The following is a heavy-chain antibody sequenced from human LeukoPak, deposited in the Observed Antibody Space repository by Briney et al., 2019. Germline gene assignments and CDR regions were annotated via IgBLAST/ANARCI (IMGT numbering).Heavy chain of an antibody. CDR1: GYTLTELS. V-gene: IGHV1-24*01. Sequence: ASVKVSCKVSGYTLTELSMHWVRQAPGKGLEWMGGLDPEDGETIYAQKFQGRVTMTEDTSTDTAYMELSSLRSEDTAVYYCATRIAYYDSSGYSLRYWGQGTLVTVSS. J-gene: IGHJ4*02. D-gene: IGHD3-22*01. CDR2: LDPEDGET. CDR3: ATRIAYYDSSGYSLRY.